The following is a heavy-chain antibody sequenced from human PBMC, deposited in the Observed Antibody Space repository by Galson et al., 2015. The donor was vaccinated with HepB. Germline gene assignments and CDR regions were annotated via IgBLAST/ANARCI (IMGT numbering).Heavy chain of an antibody. Sequence: SVKVSCKASGYTFTSYAMHWVRQAPGQRLEWMGWINAGNGNTKYSQKFQGRVTITRDTSASTAYMELSSLRSEDTAVYYCARPLLLWFGESSAQAAFQHWGQGTLDTVSS. D-gene: IGHD3-10*01. CDR3: ARPLLLWFGESSAQAAFQH. CDR1: GYTFTSYA. J-gene: IGHJ1*01. CDR2: INAGNGNT. V-gene: IGHV1-3*01.